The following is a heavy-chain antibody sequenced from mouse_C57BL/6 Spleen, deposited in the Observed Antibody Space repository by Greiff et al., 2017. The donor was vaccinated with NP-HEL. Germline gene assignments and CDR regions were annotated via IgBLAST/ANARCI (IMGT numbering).Heavy chain of an antibody. CDR2: INPNNGGT. CDR1: GYTFTDYN. Sequence: VQLQQSGPELVKPGASVKMSCKASGYTFTDYNMHWVKQSHGKSLEWIGYINPNNGGTSYNQKFKGKATLTVNKSSSTAYMELRSLTSEDSAVYYCALDYYGSSLYYYAMDYWGQGTSVTVSS. D-gene: IGHD1-1*01. J-gene: IGHJ4*01. V-gene: IGHV1-22*01. CDR3: ALDYYGSSLYYYAMDY.